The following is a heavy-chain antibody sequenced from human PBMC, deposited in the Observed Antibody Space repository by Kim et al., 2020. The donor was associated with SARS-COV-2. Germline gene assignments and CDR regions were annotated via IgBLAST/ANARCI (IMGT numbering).Heavy chain of an antibody. D-gene: IGHD3-22*01. Sequence: SETLSLTCAVSGGSISSSGYYWGWIRQPPGKGLEWIGSVYYTGATYYNPSLKSRLTISVDTSNNQFSLKLSSVTAADTAVYYCARRFRGTYIRLLGLFQFAYWSQGTLVTVSS. J-gene: IGHJ4*02. CDR3: ARRFRGTYIRLLGLFQFAY. CDR1: GGSISSSGYY. V-gene: IGHV4-39*01. CDR2: VYYTGAT.